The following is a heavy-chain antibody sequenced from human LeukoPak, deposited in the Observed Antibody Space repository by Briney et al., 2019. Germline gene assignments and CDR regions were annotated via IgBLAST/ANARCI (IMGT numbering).Heavy chain of an antibody. J-gene: IGHJ4*02. CDR1: GFTFSSYS. Sequence: GGSLRLSCAASGFTFSSYSMNWVRQAPGKGLEWVSSISSSSSYIYYADSVKGRFTISRDNAKNSLYLQMNSLRAEDTAVYYCARDPLKLYYDFWSDYYYFDYWGQGTLVTVSS. CDR3: ARDPLKLYYDFWSDYYYFDY. D-gene: IGHD3-3*01. V-gene: IGHV3-21*01. CDR2: ISSSSSYI.